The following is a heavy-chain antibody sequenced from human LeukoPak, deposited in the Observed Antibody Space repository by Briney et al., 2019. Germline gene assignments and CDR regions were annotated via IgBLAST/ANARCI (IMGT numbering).Heavy chain of an antibody. Sequence: SETLSLTCAVSGGSISSNDWWSWVRQPPGKGLEWIGEIHHSGPNYNPFLESRVTISIDKSRDEFSLKLKSVTAADTAVYYCARNGFYSLEYWGQGTLVTVSS. CDR1: GGSISSNDW. CDR3: ARNGFYSLEY. V-gene: IGHV4-4*02. CDR2: IHHSGP. J-gene: IGHJ4*02. D-gene: IGHD2-15*01.